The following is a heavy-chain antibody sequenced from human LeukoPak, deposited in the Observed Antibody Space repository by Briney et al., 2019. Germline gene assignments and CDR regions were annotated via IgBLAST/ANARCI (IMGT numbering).Heavy chain of an antibody. V-gene: IGHV3-7*05. J-gene: IGHJ5*02. Sequence: GGSLRLSCAAPGFTFSSYWMSWVRQAPGKGLEWVANIKQDGSEKYYVDSVKGRFTISRDNAKNSLYLQMNSLRAEDTAVYYCARRDYDILTGENWFDPWGQGTLVTVSS. CDR3: ARRDYDILTGENWFDP. D-gene: IGHD3-9*01. CDR1: GFTFSSYW. CDR2: IKQDGSEK.